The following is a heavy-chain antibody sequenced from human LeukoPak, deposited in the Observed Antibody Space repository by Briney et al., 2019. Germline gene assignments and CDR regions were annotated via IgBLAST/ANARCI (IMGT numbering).Heavy chain of an antibody. J-gene: IGHJ4*02. V-gene: IGHV4-34*01. Sequence: PSETLSLTCAVSGGSFSGYYWSWIRQPPGKGLEWIGESNDSGSTNYNPSLESRVTISVDTSKNQFSLKLSSVTAADTAVYYCARPRYGSGIYTYWGQGTLVTVSS. D-gene: IGHD3-10*01. CDR2: SNDSGST. CDR3: ARPRYGSGIYTY. CDR1: GGSFSGYY.